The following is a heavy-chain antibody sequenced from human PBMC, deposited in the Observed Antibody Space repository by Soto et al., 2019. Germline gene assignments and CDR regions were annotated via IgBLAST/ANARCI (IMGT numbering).Heavy chain of an antibody. D-gene: IGHD5-12*01. CDR2: IYNSGRT. CDR3: ARGGLATIEGTSYFYGMDV. CDR1: GGSISSGGYY. Sequence: QVQLQESGPGLVKPSQTLSLICTVSGGSISSGGYYWSWIRQHPGKDLEWIGYIYNSGRTYYNPSLKGRVTISVDTSKKQFSLRLSSVTAADTAVYYCARGGLATIEGTSYFYGMDVWGQGTTVTVSS. V-gene: IGHV4-31*03. J-gene: IGHJ6*02.